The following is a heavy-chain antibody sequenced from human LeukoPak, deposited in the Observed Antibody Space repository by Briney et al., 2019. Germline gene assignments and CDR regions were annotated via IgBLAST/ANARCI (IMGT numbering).Heavy chain of an antibody. J-gene: IGHJ5*02. Sequence: SETLSLTCTVSGDSVSSHIYYWGWIRQPPGKGLEWIGSLHYPGTTYYNPSLKSRVTISADTSKNHFSLRLTSVNVADTATYYCAAHGGAAENWFDHWGQGTLVTVSS. CDR2: LHYPGTT. CDR1: GDSVSSHIYY. CDR3: AAHGGAAENWFDH. D-gene: IGHD2-15*01. V-gene: IGHV4-39*02.